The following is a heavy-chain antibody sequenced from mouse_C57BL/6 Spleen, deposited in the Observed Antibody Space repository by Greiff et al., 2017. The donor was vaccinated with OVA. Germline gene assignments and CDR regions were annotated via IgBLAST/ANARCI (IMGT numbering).Heavy chain of an antibody. D-gene: IGHD1-1*01. J-gene: IGHJ2*01. Sequence: VQLKESGAELVRPGASVKLSCTASGFNIKDYYMHWVKQRPEQGLEWIGRIDPEDGDTEYAPKFQGKATLTADPSSNTAYLQLNSLTSEDTAVYYCTRGAGDYGSSLRYFDYWGQGTTLTVSS. CDR2: IDPEDGDT. V-gene: IGHV14-1*01. CDR1: GFNIKDYY. CDR3: TRGAGDYGSSLRYFDY.